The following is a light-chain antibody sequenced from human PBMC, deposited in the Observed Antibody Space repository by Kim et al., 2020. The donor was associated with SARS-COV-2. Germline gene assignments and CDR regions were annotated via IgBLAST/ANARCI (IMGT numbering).Light chain of an antibody. Sequence: ASVGDRVTIPCQASQDIRKYLNWYQQIPGKAPKLLIYDASNLETGVPSKFSGSGSGTDFTFTISSLQPEDIGTYYCQQYDNVPITFGQGTRLEIK. V-gene: IGKV1-33*01. J-gene: IGKJ5*01. CDR1: QDIRKY. CDR2: DAS. CDR3: QQYDNVPIT.